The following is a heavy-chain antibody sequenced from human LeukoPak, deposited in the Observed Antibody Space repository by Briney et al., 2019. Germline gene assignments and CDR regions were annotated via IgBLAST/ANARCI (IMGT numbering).Heavy chain of an antibody. CDR1: GYTFTCYY. D-gene: IGHD3-16*01. V-gene: IGHV1-2*02. Sequence: ASVKVSCKASGYTFTCYYMHWVRQAPGQGLEWMGWINPNSGGTNYAQKFQGRGTMTRDTSISTAYMELSRLRSDDTAVYYCAREYYDYVWGSYKRFDPWGQGTLVTVSS. CDR3: AREYYDYVWGSYKRFDP. J-gene: IGHJ5*02. CDR2: INPNSGGT.